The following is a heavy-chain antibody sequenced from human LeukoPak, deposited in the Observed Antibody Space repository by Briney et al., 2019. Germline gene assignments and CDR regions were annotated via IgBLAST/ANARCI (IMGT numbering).Heavy chain of an antibody. Sequence: PSETLSLTCTVSGGSISNYYWSWIRQPAGKGLEWIGRIYTSGSTNYNPSLKSRVTISIDTSKNQFSLNLSSVTAADTAVYYCARGDSNDNDYGDYPDYWGQGTLVTVSS. CDR3: ARGDSNDNDYGDYPDY. CDR2: IYTSGST. D-gene: IGHD4-17*01. CDR1: GGSISNYY. V-gene: IGHV4-4*07. J-gene: IGHJ4*02.